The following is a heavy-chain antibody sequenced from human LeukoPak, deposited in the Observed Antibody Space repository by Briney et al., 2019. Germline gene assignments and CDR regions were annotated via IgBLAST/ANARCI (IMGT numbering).Heavy chain of an antibody. CDR1: GYTFTGYY. CDR2: INPNSGGT. Sequence: ASVKVSCKASGYTFTGYYMHWVRQAPGQGLEWMGWINPNSGGTNYAQTFQGRVTMARDTSISTAYMELSRLRSDDTAVYYCARVESNWGQGTLVTVSS. V-gene: IGHV1-2*02. CDR3: ARVESN. J-gene: IGHJ4*02.